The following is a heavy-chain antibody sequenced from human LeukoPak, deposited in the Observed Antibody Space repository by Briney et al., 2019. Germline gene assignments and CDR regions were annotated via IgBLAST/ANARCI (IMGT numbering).Heavy chain of an antibody. Sequence: SETLSLTCAVSGYSISSGYYWGWIRQPPGKGLEWIGSIYHSGSTYNNPSLKSRVTISVDTSRNQFSLKLSSVTAADTAVYYCARQAKLVPAAIPFDPWGQGTLVTVSS. D-gene: IGHD2-2*01. CDR3: ARQAKLVPAAIPFDP. V-gene: IGHV4-38-2*01. CDR1: GYSISSGYY. J-gene: IGHJ5*02. CDR2: IYHSGST.